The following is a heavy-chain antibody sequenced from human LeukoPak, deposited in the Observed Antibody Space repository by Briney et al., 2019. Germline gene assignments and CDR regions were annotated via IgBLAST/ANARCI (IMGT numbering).Heavy chain of an antibody. CDR2: ISASGSST. J-gene: IGHJ4*02. CDR3: AKWKLVPTTLYHFDY. D-gene: IGHD2-2*01. Sequence: PGGSLRLSCAASGFTFNTYAMSWVRQAPGKGLEWVSGISASGSSTYYADSVKGRFTVSRDNSKNTLYLQMNSLRAEDTAVYFCAKWKLVPTTLYHFDYWGQVTLATVS. CDR1: GFTFNTYA. V-gene: IGHV3-23*01.